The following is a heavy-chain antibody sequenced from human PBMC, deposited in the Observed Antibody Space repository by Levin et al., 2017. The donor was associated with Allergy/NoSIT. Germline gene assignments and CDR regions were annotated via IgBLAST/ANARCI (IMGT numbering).Heavy chain of an antibody. Sequence: LRLSCTVSGASISSGSYYWTWIRQLPGKGLEWIGFIPHSGSASYNPSLRSRLTLSLDTSKNQFSLKLASVTVADTAVYYCARDECAWFGECYGPDVWGQGTTVIVSS. V-gene: IGHV4-31*03. J-gene: IGHJ6*02. CDR3: ARDECAWFGECYGPDV. CDR2: IPHSGSA. CDR1: GASISSGSYY. D-gene: IGHD3-10*01.